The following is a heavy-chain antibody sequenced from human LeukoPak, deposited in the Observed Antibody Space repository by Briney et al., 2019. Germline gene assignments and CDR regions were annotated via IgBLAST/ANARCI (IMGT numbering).Heavy chain of an antibody. V-gene: IGHV3-33*01. D-gene: IGHD1-26*01. J-gene: IGHJ3*01. CDR2: IWYDGSNT. CDR1: GFTFSNYG. CDR3: ARDNAGLVKHLDAFDL. Sequence: GGSLRLSCAASGFTFSNYGMHWVRQAPGKGLEWVAVIWYDGSNTYYADSVKGLFTISRDNSKNTLYLQMNSPRAEDTAVYYCARDNAGLVKHLDAFDLWGQGTMVTVSS.